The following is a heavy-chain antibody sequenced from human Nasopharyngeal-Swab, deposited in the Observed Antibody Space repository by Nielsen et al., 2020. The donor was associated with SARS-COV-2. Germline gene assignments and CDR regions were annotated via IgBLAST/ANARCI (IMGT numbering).Heavy chain of an antibody. V-gene: IGHV3-48*03. J-gene: IGHJ6*02. D-gene: IGHD2-15*01. Sequence: GESLKISCAASGFTFSSYEMNWVRQAPGKGLEWVSYISSSGSTIYYADSVKGRFTISRDNSKNTLYLQMNSLRAEDTAVYYCARGDYCSGGSCYERGNYDYYGMDVWGQGTTVTVSS. CDR2: ISSSGSTI. CDR1: GFTFSSYE. CDR3: ARGDYCSGGSCYERGNYDYYGMDV.